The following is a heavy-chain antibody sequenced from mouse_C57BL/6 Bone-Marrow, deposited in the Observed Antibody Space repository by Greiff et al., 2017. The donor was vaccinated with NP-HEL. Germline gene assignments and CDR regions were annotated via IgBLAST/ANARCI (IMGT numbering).Heavy chain of an antibody. CDR2: IDPENGDT. J-gene: IGHJ2*01. CDR1: GFNIKDDY. V-gene: IGHV14-4*01. D-gene: IGHD2-2*01. Sequence: VQLQQSGAELVRPGASVKLSCTASGFNIKDDYMHWVKQRPEQGLEWIGWIDPENGDTEYASKFQGKATITADTSSNTAYLQLSSLTSEDTAVYYCTTEGYVYFDYWDQGTTLTVSS. CDR3: TTEGYVYFDY.